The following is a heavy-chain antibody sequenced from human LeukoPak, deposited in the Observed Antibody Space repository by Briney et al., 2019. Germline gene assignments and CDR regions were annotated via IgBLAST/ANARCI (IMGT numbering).Heavy chain of an antibody. D-gene: IGHD3-22*01. CDR3: ARVPYYDSSPPI. CDR1: AASISSGSDY. CDR2: NNHNGST. V-gene: IGHV4-39*07. Sequence: PSETLSLTCTLSAASISSGSDYCSWIRQPPGKGLEWNEENNHNGSTNYNPSRKSRVTISVDTSKNQFSLKLSSVTAADTAVYYCARVPYYDSSPPIWGQGTMVTVSS. J-gene: IGHJ3*02.